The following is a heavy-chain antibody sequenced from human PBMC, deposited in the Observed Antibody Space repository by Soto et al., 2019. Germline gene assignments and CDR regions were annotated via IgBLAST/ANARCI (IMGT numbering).Heavy chain of an antibody. CDR2: IIPIFGTA. Sequence: SVKVSCKASGGTFSSYAISGVRQAAGQGLEWMGGIIPIFGTANYAQKFQGRVTITADESTSTAYMELSSLRSEDTAVYYCARDPVGVSYFDYWGQGTLVTVSS. CDR3: ARDPVGVSYFDY. J-gene: IGHJ4*02. V-gene: IGHV1-69*13. CDR1: GGTFSSYA. D-gene: IGHD3-16*01.